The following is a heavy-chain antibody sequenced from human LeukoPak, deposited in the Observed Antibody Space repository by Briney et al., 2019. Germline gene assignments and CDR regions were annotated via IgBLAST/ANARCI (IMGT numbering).Heavy chain of an antibody. D-gene: IGHD2-15*01. J-gene: IGHJ4*02. CDR3: TIGGAFGSLAH. V-gene: IGHV4-4*07. CDR2: TYTSGDT. Sequence: SETLSLTCTVSRASISDNYWSWSRQPAGKALEWIGRTYTSGDTNYNPSLKSRASVSVDTSKNQFYLSLRYVTAADTAVYYCTIGGAFGSLAHWGPGTLVTVSS. CDR1: RASISDNY.